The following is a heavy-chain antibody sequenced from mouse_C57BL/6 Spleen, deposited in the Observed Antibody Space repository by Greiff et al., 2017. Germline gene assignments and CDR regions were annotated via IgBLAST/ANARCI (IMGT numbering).Heavy chain of an antibody. Sequence: EVKVEESGEGLVKPGGSLKLSCAASGFTFSSYAMSWVRQTPEKRLEWVAYISSGGDYIYYADTVKGRFTISRDNARNTLYLQMSSLKSEDTAMYYCTRDGSSYVGYFDVWGTGTTVTVSS. CDR2: ISSGGDYI. D-gene: IGHD1-1*01. CDR3: TRDGSSYVGYFDV. CDR1: GFTFSSYA. J-gene: IGHJ1*03. V-gene: IGHV5-9-1*02.